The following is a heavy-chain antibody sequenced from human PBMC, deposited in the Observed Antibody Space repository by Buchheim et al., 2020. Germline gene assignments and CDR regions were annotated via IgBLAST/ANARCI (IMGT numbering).Heavy chain of an antibody. Sequence: QLQLQESGSGLVKPSQTLSVTCTVSGGSISNGGFSWNWIRQPPGKGLEWIGCIYYSGDSYYNPSLKSQVTMSFDGSKNQFSLRLTSVTAADAAVYYCVKGSGIYYHLMDVWGQGTT. J-gene: IGHJ6*02. D-gene: IGHD6-13*01. CDR2: IYYSGDS. V-gene: IGHV4-30-2*01. CDR1: GGSISNGGFS. CDR3: VKGSGIYYHLMDV.